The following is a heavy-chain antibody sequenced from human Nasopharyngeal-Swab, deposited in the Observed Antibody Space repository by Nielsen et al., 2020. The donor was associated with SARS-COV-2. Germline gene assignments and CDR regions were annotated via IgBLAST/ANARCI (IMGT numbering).Heavy chain of an antibody. CDR1: GGSISSGGYS. CDR3: ARVSTGLGICGVVISYWYFDL. Sequence: SETLSLTCAVSGGSISSGGYSWSWIRQPPGKGLEWIGYIYHSGSTYYNPSLKSRVTISVDRSKNQFSLKLSSVTAADTAVYYCARVSTGLGICGVVISYWYFDLWGRGTLVTVSS. J-gene: IGHJ2*01. CDR2: IYHSGST. D-gene: IGHD3-3*01. V-gene: IGHV4-30-2*01.